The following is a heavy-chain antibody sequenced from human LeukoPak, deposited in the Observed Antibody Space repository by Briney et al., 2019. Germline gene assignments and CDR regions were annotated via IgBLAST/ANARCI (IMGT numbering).Heavy chain of an antibody. D-gene: IGHD3-10*01. CDR3: ATKDGSGFDY. CDR1: GGSISSSSYY. CDR2: IYHSGST. J-gene: IGHJ4*02. Sequence: SETLSLTCTVSGGSISSSSYYWGWIRQPPGKGLEWIGSIYHSGSTYYNPSLKSRVTISVDTSKNQFSLKLSSVTAADTAVYYCATKDGSGFDYWGQGTLVTVSS. V-gene: IGHV4-39*07.